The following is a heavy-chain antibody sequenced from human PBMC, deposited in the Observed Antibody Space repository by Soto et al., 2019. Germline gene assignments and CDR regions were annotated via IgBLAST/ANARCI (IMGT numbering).Heavy chain of an antibody. CDR3: ARVDRGARRAFYI. J-gene: IGHJ3*02. CDR2: INPNSGGT. Sequence: ASVKVSCKASGYTFTGYCMHWVRQAPGQGLEWMGWINPNSGGTNYAQKFQGWVTMTRDTSISTAYMELSRLRSDDTAVYYCARVDRGARRAFYIWGQGTMVTVSS. D-gene: IGHD3-16*01. V-gene: IGHV1-2*04. CDR1: GYTFTGYC.